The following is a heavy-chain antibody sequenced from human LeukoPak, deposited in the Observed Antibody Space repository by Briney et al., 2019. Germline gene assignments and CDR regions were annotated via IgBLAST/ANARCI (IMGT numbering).Heavy chain of an antibody. CDR1: GGSISRYY. V-gene: IGHV4-59*01. Sequence: SETLSLTCTVSGGSISRYYWTWIRQPPGKGLEWIGYIYYSGNTNYNPSLKSRVTISLDTSKNQFSLKLSSVTAAHTAVYYCARGGENYYYYMDVWGKGTTVTVSS. CDR3: ARGGENYYYYMDV. CDR2: IYYSGNT. J-gene: IGHJ6*03.